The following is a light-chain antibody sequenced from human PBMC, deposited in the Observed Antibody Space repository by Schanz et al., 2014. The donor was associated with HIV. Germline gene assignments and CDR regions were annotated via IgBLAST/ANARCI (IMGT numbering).Light chain of an antibody. CDR3: HQHNSYSST. Sequence: EIVMTQSPATLSMSPGERATLSCRASQSVGTNLAWFQQKPGQAPRLLIYGASTRATGIPARFSGRGSGTEFTLTISSLQSEAYASYYCHQHNSYSSTFGQGSKVHIK. V-gene: IGKV3-15*01. CDR2: GAS. CDR1: QSVGTN. J-gene: IGKJ1*01.